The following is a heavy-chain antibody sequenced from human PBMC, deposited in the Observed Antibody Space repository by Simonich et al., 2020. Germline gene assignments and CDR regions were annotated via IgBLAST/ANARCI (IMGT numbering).Heavy chain of an antibody. CDR3: ARDLRGSYYYYYYMDV. CDR1: GYTCTGDY. CDR2: IKPNSGGT. D-gene: IGHD1-26*01. V-gene: IGHV1-2*02. J-gene: IGHJ6*03. Sequence: QVQLVQSGAEVKKPGASVKVSCKASGYTCTGDYMHWVRQAPGQGLEWMGWIKPNSGGTKNAQTLQGRFTMTRETATSTAYLERSRLRSDDTAVYYCARDLRGSYYYYYYMDVWGKGTTVTVSS.